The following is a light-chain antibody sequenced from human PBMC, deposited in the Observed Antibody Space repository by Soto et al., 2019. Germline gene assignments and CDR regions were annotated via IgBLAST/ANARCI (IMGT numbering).Light chain of an antibody. CDR2: GAS. CDR1: QSVSNN. J-gene: IGKJ5*01. CDR3: QQYNNWPSIT. V-gene: IGKV3-15*01. Sequence: EIVLTQSPGTLSLSPGERATLSCRASQSVSNNYLAWYQQKPGRAPRLLIYGASTRATGIPARFSGSGSGTEFTLTISSLQSEDFAVYYCQQYNNWPSITFGQGTRLEIK.